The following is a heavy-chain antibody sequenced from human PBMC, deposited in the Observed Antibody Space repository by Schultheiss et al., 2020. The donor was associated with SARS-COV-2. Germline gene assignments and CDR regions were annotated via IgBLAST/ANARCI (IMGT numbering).Heavy chain of an antibody. Sequence: GSLRLSCTVSGGSISSYYWSWIRQPAGKGLEWIGRIYTSGSTNYNPSLKSRVTMSVDTSKNQFSLKLSSVTAADTAVYYCASQGTQYYYYYGMDVWGQGTTVTVSS. CDR3: ASQGTQYYYYYGMDV. CDR1: GGSISSYY. J-gene: IGHJ6*02. D-gene: IGHD1-1*01. V-gene: IGHV4-4*07. CDR2: IYTSGST.